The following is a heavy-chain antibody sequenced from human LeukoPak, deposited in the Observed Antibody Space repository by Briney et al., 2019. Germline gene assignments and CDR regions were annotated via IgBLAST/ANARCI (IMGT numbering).Heavy chain of an antibody. CDR3: ARHRFAYLEPAANYFDY. V-gene: IGHV4-39*01. Sequence: SETLSLTCTVSGGSISSSSYYWGWIRQPPGKGLEWIGSIYYSGSTYYNPSLKSRVTISVDTSKNHFSLKLSSVTAADTAVYYCARHRFAYLEPAANYFDYWGQGTLVTVSS. D-gene: IGHD2-2*01. CDR2: IYYSGST. J-gene: IGHJ4*02. CDR1: GGSISSSSYY.